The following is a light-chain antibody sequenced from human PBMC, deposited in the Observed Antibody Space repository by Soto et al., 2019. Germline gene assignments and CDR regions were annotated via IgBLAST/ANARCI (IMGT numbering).Light chain of an antibody. CDR1: QSFSSY. CDR2: DAS. V-gene: IGKV3-11*01. CDR3: QQRSNWPRT. J-gene: IGKJ1*01. Sequence: EIVLTQSPATLSLSPGEISTLSCRSSQSFSSYLAWYQQKPGQAPRLLIYDASNRATGIPARFSGSGSGTDFTLTISSLEPEDFAVYYCQQRSNWPRTFGQGTKVDI.